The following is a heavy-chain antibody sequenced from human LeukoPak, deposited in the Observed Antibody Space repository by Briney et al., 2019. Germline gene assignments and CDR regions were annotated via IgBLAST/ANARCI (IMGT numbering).Heavy chain of an antibody. CDR1: GFTFSSYS. Sequence: GGSLRLSCAASGFTFSSYSMNWVRQAPGKGLEWVSSISSSSSYIYYADSVKGRFTISRDKSKNTLYLQMNSLRAEDTAVYYCANDPGGESSWKYFEYWGQGTLVTVSS. D-gene: IGHD6-13*01. V-gene: IGHV3-21*01. CDR2: ISSSSSYI. J-gene: IGHJ4*02. CDR3: ANDPGGESSWKYFEY.